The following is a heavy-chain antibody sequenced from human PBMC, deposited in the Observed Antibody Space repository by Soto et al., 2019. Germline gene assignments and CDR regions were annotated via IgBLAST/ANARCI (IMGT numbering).Heavy chain of an antibody. D-gene: IGHD6-13*01. Sequence: GGSLRLSCAASGFTFSSYSMNWVRQAPGKGLEWVSYISSSSSTIYYADSVKGRFTISRDNAKNSRYLQMNSLRAEDTALYYCARSSSGSSSWYSLRGYAFDIWGQGTMVTVSS. CDR3: ARSSSGSSSWYSLRGYAFDI. J-gene: IGHJ3*02. CDR2: ISSSSSTI. CDR1: GFTFSSYS. V-gene: IGHV3-48*01.